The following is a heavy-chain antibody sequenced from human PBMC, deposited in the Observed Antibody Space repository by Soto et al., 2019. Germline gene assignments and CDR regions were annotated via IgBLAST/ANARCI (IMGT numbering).Heavy chain of an antibody. J-gene: IGHJ4*02. D-gene: IGHD6-6*01. CDR3: ARGRMVYSSSPGDF. Sequence: WTWIRQPPGKGLEWIGENNHSGSTNYNPSLKSRVTISVDTSKHQFSLKLSSVTAADTGVYYCARGRMVYSSSPGDFWGRGTLVTVSS. V-gene: IGHV4-34*01. CDR2: NNHSGST.